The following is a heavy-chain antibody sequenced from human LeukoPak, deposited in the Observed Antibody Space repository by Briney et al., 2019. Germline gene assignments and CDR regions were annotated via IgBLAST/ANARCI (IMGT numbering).Heavy chain of an antibody. Sequence: ASVKVSCKASGYTFTRYYMHWVRQAPGQGLEWMGIISPSGETTSYAQKFQGRVIMTRDTSTRTVYLDLSSLRSEDTAVYYCARGRDYYAVSGYHNWFDAWGQGTLVTVSS. V-gene: IGHV1-46*01. CDR3: ARGRDYYAVSGYHNWFDA. CDR2: ISPSGETT. D-gene: IGHD3-22*01. CDR1: GYTFTRYY. J-gene: IGHJ5*02.